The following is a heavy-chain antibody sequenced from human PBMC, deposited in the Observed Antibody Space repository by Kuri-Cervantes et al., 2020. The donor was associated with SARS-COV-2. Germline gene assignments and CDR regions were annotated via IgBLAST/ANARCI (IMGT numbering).Heavy chain of an antibody. CDR2: IYYTGKT. CDR1: GGSISSSRYY. J-gene: IGHJ5*02. CDR3: ARTQGVAARRGDHNWFDP. V-gene: IGHV4-39*01. Sequence: GSLRLSCTVSGGSISSSRYYWGWIRQPPGKRLEWIGSIYYTGKTFYSPPLKTRVTISVDTSKNQFSLKLSSVTAADTAVYYCARTQGVAARRGDHNWFDPWGQGTLVTVSS. D-gene: IGHD6-6*01.